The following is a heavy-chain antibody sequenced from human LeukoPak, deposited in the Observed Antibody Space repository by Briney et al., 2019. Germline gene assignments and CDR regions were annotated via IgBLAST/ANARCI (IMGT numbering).Heavy chain of an antibody. Sequence: GGSLRLCCAASGFTFSSYWMSWVRQAPGKGLEWVANIKQDGSEKYYVDSVKGRFTISRDNAKNSLYLQMNSLRAEDTAVYYCARRIAVAGYWYFDLWGRGTLVTVSS. CDR1: GFTFSSYW. J-gene: IGHJ2*01. V-gene: IGHV3-7*01. CDR2: IKQDGSEK. D-gene: IGHD6-19*01. CDR3: ARRIAVAGYWYFDL.